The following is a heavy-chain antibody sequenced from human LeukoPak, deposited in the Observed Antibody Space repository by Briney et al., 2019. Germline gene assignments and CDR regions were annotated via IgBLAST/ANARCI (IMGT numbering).Heavy chain of an antibody. CDR3: ARSYGGNSANWYFDL. CDR2: ISWNSGSI. D-gene: IGHD4-23*01. J-gene: IGHJ2*01. Sequence: GGSLRLSCAASGFTFDDYAMHWVRQAPGKGLEWVSGISWNSGSIGYADSVKGRFTISRDNTKNSLYLQMNSLRAEDTALYYCARSYGGNSANWYFDLWGRGTLVTVSS. CDR1: GFTFDDYA. V-gene: IGHV3-9*01.